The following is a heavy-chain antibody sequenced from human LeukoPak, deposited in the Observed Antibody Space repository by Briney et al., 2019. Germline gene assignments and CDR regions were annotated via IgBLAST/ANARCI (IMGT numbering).Heavy chain of an antibody. Sequence: GESLKISCKISGYTLTNNWIGWVRQVPGKGLEWMGLIYPGYSDTRYSPSFQGQVTISADKSISTAYLQWSSPKASDTAMYYCARRIGYCSGGSCYSYFDYWGQGTLVTVSS. CDR1: GYTLTNNW. J-gene: IGHJ4*02. V-gene: IGHV5-51*01. D-gene: IGHD2-15*01. CDR2: IYPGYSDT. CDR3: ARRIGYCSGGSCYSYFDY.